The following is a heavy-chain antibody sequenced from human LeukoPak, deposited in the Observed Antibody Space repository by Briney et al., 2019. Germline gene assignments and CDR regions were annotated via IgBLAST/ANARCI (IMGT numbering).Heavy chain of an antibody. Sequence: GGFLRLSCAASGFTFSSYAMSWVRQAPGKGLEWVSAIRGSDSSTYYADSVKGRFTISRDNSKNTLYLQMNSLRAQDTAVYYCAKGLGAAGGKFDCWGQGTLVTVSS. J-gene: IGHJ4*02. D-gene: IGHD6-13*01. V-gene: IGHV3-23*01. CDR2: IRGSDSST. CDR1: GFTFSSYA. CDR3: AKGLGAAGGKFDC.